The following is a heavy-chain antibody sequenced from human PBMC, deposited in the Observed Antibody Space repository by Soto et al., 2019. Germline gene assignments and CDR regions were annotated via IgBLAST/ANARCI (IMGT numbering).Heavy chain of an antibody. CDR3: ARRLGGTGFDF. Sequence: DVQLVESGGDLVQPGGSLRLSCEASGFTCSSYWMSWVRQAPGKGLEWVATIKQDGSETFYMGSVKGRFTISRDDAKNSAYRQMHSLRDEDTAVYYCARRLGGTGFDFWGRGTLVTVSS. CDR1: GFTCSSYW. J-gene: IGHJ4*02. CDR2: IKQDGSET. V-gene: IGHV3-7*01. D-gene: IGHD3-16*01.